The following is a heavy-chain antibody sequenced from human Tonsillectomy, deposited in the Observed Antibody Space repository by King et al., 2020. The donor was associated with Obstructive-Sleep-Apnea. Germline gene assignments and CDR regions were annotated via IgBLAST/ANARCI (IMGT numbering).Heavy chain of an antibody. V-gene: IGHV3-48*04. D-gene: IGHD6-13*01. Sequence: VQLVESGGGLVQPGGSLRLSCAASGFTFSSYTMNWVRQAPGKGLEWVSYISSSSSTIYYADSLKGRFTISRDNAKNSLYLQMNGLRAEDTAVSYCAGVVGSSSWSGAFDIGGQGTMVTVSS. CDR1: GFTFSSYT. CDR3: AGVVGSSSWSGAFDI. CDR2: ISSSSSTI. J-gene: IGHJ3*02.